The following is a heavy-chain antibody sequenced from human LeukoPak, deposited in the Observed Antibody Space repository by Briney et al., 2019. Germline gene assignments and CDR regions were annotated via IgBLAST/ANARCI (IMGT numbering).Heavy chain of an antibody. Sequence: PSQTLSLTCTVSGDSISSGSYYWSWIRQPAGKGLEWIGRIYTSGSTNYNPSLKSRVTISVDTSKYQFSLKLSSVTAADTTVYYCARTTITIFGVVIISHYFDYWGQGTLVTVSS. D-gene: IGHD3-3*01. CDR2: IYTSGST. J-gene: IGHJ4*02. V-gene: IGHV4-61*02. CDR1: GDSISSGSYY. CDR3: ARTTITIFGVVIISHYFDY.